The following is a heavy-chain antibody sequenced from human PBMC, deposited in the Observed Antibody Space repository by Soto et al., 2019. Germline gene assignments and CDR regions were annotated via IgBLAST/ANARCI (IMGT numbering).Heavy chain of an antibody. CDR3: AKDKTLGGWYAFDY. D-gene: IGHD6-19*01. CDR1: GFTVSSNY. CDR2: IYSGGST. J-gene: IGHJ4*02. V-gene: IGHV3-53*05. Sequence: PGGSLRLSCAASGFTVSSNYMSWVRQAPGKGLEWVSVIYSGGSTYYADSVKGRFTISRDNSKNSLYLQMNSLRAEDTALYYCAKDKTLGGWYAFDYWGQGTLVTVSS.